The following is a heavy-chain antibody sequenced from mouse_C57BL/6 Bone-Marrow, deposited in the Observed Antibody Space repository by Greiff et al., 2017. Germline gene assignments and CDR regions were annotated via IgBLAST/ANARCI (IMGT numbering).Heavy chain of an antibody. Sequence: VQLQQSGPVLVKPGASVKMSCKASGYTFTDYYMNWVKQSHGKSLEWIGVINPYNGGTSYNQKFKGKATLTVDKSSSTAYMELNSLTSEDSAVYYGAGGRRNSRAWFAYWGQGTLVTVSA. CDR2: INPYNGGT. CDR1: GYTFTDYY. CDR3: AGGRRNSRAWFAY. D-gene: IGHD1-1*01. J-gene: IGHJ3*01. V-gene: IGHV1-19*01.